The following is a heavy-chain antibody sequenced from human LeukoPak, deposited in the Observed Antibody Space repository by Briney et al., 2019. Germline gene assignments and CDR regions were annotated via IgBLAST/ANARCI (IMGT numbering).Heavy chain of an antibody. Sequence: PGGSLRLSCAASGFTFSSNAMTWVRQAPGKGLEWVSAISGSGGSTYYADSVKGRFTISRDNSKNTLYLQMNSLRAEDTAVYYCAKSYSSIYYYGMDVWGQGTTVTVSS. CDR2: ISGSGGST. J-gene: IGHJ6*02. CDR3: AKSYSSIYYYGMDV. V-gene: IGHV3-23*01. CDR1: GFTFSSNA. D-gene: IGHD6-13*01.